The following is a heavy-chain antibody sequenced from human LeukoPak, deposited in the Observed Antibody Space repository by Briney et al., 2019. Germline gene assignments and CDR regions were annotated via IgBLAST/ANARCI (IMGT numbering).Heavy chain of an antibody. CDR1: RFTFSSYA. CDR3: ATSTLILRLIFDY. D-gene: IGHD4-17*01. Sequence: GGSLRLSCAASRFTFSSYAMSWVRQAPGKGLEWVSAISGSGGSTYYADSKNTLYLQMNSLRAEDTAVYYCATSTLILRLIFDYWGQGTLVTVSS. J-gene: IGHJ4*02. CDR2: ISGSGGST. V-gene: IGHV3-23*01.